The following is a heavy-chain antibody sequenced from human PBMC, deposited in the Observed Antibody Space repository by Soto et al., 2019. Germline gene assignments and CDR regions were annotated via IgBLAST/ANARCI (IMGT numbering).Heavy chain of an antibody. D-gene: IGHD3-22*01. V-gene: IGHV4-31*03. Sequence: QVQLQESGPGLVKPSQTLSLTCTVSGGSISSGGYYWSWIRQHPGKGLEWIGYIYYSGSTYYNPSLKSRVTISVDTSKNQFSLKLGSVTAADTAVYYCAGADYYDSSGHYYFDYWGQGTLVTVSS. J-gene: IGHJ4*02. CDR2: IYYSGST. CDR3: AGADYYDSSGHYYFDY. CDR1: GGSISSGGYY.